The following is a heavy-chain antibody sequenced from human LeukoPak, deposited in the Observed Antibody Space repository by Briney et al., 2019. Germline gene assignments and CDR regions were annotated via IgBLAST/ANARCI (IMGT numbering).Heavy chain of an antibody. CDR2: ISFDGSNK. V-gene: IGHV3-30*18. CDR1: GFTFSNYG. Sequence: GGSLRLSCAASGFTFSNYGMNWVRQAPGKGLEWVAIISFDGSNKYYADSVKGRFTISRDNSKNTLYLQMNSLRAADTAMYYCAKDGERGYCSSTSACYYGMDVWGQGTTVTVSS. D-gene: IGHD2-2*01. J-gene: IGHJ6*02. CDR3: AKDGERGYCSSTSACYYGMDV.